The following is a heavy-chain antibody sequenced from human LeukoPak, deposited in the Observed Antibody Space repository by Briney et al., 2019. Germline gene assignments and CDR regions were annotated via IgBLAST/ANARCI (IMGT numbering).Heavy chain of an antibody. D-gene: IGHD3-22*01. J-gene: IGHJ4*02. CDR1: GFTFSSYG. CDR3: ANWYYDSSGKDY. Sequence: GGSLRLSCAASGFTFSSYGMHWIRQAPGKGLEWVAFIRYDGSNKYYADSVKGRFTTSRDNSKNTLYLQMNSLRAEDTAVYYCANWYYDSSGKDYWGQGTLATVSS. V-gene: IGHV3-30*02. CDR2: IRYDGSNK.